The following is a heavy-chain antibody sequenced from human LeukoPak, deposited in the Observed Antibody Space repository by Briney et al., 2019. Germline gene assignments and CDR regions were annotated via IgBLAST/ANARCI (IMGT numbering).Heavy chain of an antibody. CDR1: GFTFNPYE. J-gene: IGHJ6*02. CDR3: ARDLGKRRRLIREDYSYGLDV. Sequence: GGSLRLSCAASGFTFNPYEMHWARQAPGKGLEWVAVISNDGSDKFYADSVRGRLTISRDNSKNTLYLQMNSLKPEDTAVYYCARDLGKRRRLIREDYSYGLDVWGQGITVTVSS. V-gene: IGHV3-30-3*01. D-gene: IGHD2-8*01. CDR2: ISNDGSDK.